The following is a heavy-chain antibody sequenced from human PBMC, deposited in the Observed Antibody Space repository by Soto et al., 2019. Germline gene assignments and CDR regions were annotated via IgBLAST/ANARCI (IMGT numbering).Heavy chain of an antibody. V-gene: IGHV3-30-3*01. Sequence: QVQLVESGGGVVQPGRSLRLSCAASGFTFSSYAMHWVRQAPGKGLEWVAVISYDGSNKYYADSVKGRFTISRDNSKNTLYLQMNSLRAEDTAVYYCARDQVVVVPAAIRDYYYYGMDVWGQGTTVTVSS. J-gene: IGHJ6*02. D-gene: IGHD2-2*02. CDR2: ISYDGSNK. CDR1: GFTFSSYA. CDR3: ARDQVVVVPAAIRDYYYYGMDV.